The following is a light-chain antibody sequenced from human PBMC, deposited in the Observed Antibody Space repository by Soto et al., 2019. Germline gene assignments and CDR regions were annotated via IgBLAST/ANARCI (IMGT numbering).Light chain of an antibody. CDR2: EGS. CDR3: CSDAGSSTLV. Sequence: QSALTQPASVSGSPGQSITISCTGTSSDVGSYNLVSWYQQHPGKAPKLMIYEGSKRPSGVSNRFSGSKSVNTASLTISGLQAEDEADYYCCSDAGSSTLVFGGGTKVTV. J-gene: IGLJ2*01. CDR1: SSDVGSYNL. V-gene: IGLV2-23*01.